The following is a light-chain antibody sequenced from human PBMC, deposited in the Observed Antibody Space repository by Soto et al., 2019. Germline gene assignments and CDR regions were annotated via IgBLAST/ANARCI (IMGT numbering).Light chain of an antibody. CDR1: QNFGGIY. CDR3: QQYGSSLLT. J-gene: IGKJ4*01. Sequence: EIVMTQSPATLSVSPGERATLSCRASQNFGGIYVAWYQQKLGQAPRLLIDGASIRSTGIPDRFSGSGSGTDFTLTISRLEPEDFAMYYCQQYGSSLLTFGGGTKVDIK. CDR2: GAS. V-gene: IGKV3-20*01.